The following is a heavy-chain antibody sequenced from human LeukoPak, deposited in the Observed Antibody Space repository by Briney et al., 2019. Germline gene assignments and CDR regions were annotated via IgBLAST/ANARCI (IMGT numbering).Heavy chain of an antibody. Sequence: PGGSLRLSCAASGFTFSSYSMNWVRQAPGKGLEWVSSISSSSSYIYYADSVKGRFTISRDNAKNSLYLQVNSLRAEDTAVYYCARVDGSGSLWGLLDYWGQGTLVTVSS. CDR3: ARVDGSGSLWGLLDY. CDR1: GFTFSSYS. V-gene: IGHV3-21*01. D-gene: IGHD3-10*01. J-gene: IGHJ4*02. CDR2: ISSSSSYI.